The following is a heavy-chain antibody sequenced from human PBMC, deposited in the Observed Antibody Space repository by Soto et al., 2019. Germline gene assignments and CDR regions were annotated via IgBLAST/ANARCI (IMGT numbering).Heavy chain of an antibody. Sequence: QLQLQESGSGLVKPSQTLSLTCAVSGGSISSGGYSWSWIRQPPGKGLEWIGYIYHSGSTYYNPSLQSRVTISVDRSKNQFSLKLSSVTAADTAVYYCARQHYDSSGYYFDYWGQGTLVTVSS. J-gene: IGHJ4*02. CDR3: ARQHYDSSGYYFDY. V-gene: IGHV4-30-2*01. CDR1: GGSISSGGYS. D-gene: IGHD3-22*01. CDR2: IYHSGST.